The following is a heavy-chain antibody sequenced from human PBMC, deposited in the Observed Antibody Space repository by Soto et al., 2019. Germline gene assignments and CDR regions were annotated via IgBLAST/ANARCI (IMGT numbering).Heavy chain of an antibody. Sequence: VKLGESGGGLVKPGRSLRLSCAASGFSFSDYTMNWVRQAPGKGLEWVSSISGSSSYIYYADSVKGRFTVSRDNAKKSLYLQMNSLRAEDTAVYYCARDGAYCSGTGCRDYYHYMDVWGKGTTVTVSS. CDR3: ARDGAYCSGTGCRDYYHYMDV. J-gene: IGHJ6*03. D-gene: IGHD2-2*01. CDR1: GFSFSDYT. V-gene: IGHV3-21*01. CDR2: ISGSSSYI.